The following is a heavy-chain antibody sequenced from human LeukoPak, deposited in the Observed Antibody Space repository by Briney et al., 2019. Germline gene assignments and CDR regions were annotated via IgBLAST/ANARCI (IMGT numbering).Heavy chain of an antibody. CDR1: GGTFSSYA. Sequence: SVKVFCKSSGGTFSSYAISWVRQAPGQGLEWMGGIIPIFGTANYAQKFQGRVTITTDESTSTAYMELSSLRSEDTAVYYCARGTGALAEYFQHWGQGTLVTVSS. V-gene: IGHV1-69*05. CDR3: ARGTGALAEYFQH. D-gene: IGHD1-14*01. J-gene: IGHJ1*01. CDR2: IIPIFGTA.